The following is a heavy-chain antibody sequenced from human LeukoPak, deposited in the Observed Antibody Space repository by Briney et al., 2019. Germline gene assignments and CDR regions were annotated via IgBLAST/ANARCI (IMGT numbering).Heavy chain of an antibody. CDR3: AKDHGGLYGATLPDY. Sequence: PGGSLRLSCAASGFTFSSYGMHWVRQAPGKGLEWVAVISYDGSNKYYADSVKGRFTISRDNSKNTLYLQMNSLRAEDTAVYYCAKDHGGLYGATLPDYWGQGTLATVSS. V-gene: IGHV3-30*18. CDR2: ISYDGSNK. CDR1: GFTFSSYG. D-gene: IGHD4-17*01. J-gene: IGHJ4*02.